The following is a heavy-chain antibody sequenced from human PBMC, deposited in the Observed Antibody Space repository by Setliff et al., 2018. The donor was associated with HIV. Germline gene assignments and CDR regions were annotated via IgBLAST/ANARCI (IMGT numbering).Heavy chain of an antibody. J-gene: IGHJ4*02. CDR1: GYTFTRYF. V-gene: IGHV1-46*01. CDR3: ARPGIAAADYYFDY. Sequence: ASVKVSCKASGYTFTRYFMHCVRQAPGQGLEWVGMVNPSGGSTAYAQKFQGRVTIIRDTSTSTVYMDLSSLRSEDTAVYYCARPGIAAADYYFDYWGQGALVTVSS. D-gene: IGHD6-13*01. CDR2: VNPSGGST.